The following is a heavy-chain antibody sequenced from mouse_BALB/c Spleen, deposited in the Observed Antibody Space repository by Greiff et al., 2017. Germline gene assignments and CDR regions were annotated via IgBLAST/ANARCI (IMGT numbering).Heavy chain of an antibody. CDR1: GYSFTGYF. Sequence: VQLQQSGPELVKPGASVKISCKASGYSFTGYFMNWVMQSHGKSLEWIGRINPYNGDTFYNQKFKGKATLTVDKSSSTAHMELRSLASEDSAVYYCARSSSYAMDYWGQGTSVTVSS. CDR2: INPYNGDT. D-gene: IGHD2-10*02. CDR3: ARSSSYAMDY. J-gene: IGHJ4*01. V-gene: IGHV1-20*02.